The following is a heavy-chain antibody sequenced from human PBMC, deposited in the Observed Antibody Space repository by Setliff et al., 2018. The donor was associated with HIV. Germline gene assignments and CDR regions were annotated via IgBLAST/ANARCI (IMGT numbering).Heavy chain of an antibody. D-gene: IGHD3-3*01. CDR3: ARVVYDFWSGYYGPYYYYMDV. CDR1: DGSISSSNW. CDR2: MSYSGST. Sequence: SETLSLTCAVSDGSISSSNWWSRVRQPPGKGLEWIGSMSYSGSTYDNPSLKSRVTISVDTSKNQFSLNLSSVTGADTAVYYCARVVYDFWSGYYGPYYYYMDVWGKGTTVTVSS. V-gene: IGHV4-4*02. J-gene: IGHJ6*03.